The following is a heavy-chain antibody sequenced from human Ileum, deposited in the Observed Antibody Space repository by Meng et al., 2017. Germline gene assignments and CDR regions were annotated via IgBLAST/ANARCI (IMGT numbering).Heavy chain of an antibody. CDR3: ARGGGRYGPDFDY. V-gene: IGHV4-34*01. D-gene: IGHD3-16*01. J-gene: IGHJ4*02. Sequence: QVRHQQWGAGLLKPSETLSLTCAVYGGSFSGYYWSWIRQPPGKGLEWIGEINHSGSTNYNPSLKSRVTISVDTSKNQFSLKLSSVTAADTAVYYCARGGGRYGPDFDYWGQGTLVTVSS. CDR2: INHSGST. CDR1: GGSFSGYY.